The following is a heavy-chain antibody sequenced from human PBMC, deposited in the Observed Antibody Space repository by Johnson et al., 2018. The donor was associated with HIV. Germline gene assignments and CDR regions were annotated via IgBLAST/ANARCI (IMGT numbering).Heavy chain of an antibody. D-gene: IGHD3-3*01. CDR1: GFTFSSYA. Sequence: VQLVESGGGLVQPGGSLRLSCAASGFTFSSYAMSWVRQAPGKGLEWVSAISGSGGSTYYADSVKGRFTISRDNSKNKLYLQMNSLRAEDTAVYYCAKDSRTRINLFQFLVWFGDAFDIWGQGTMVTVSS. J-gene: IGHJ3*02. V-gene: IGHV3-23*04. CDR3: AKDSRTRINLFQFLVWFGDAFDI. CDR2: ISGSGGST.